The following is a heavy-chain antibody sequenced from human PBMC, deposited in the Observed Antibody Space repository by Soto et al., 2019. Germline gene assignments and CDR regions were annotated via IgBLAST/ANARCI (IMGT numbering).Heavy chain of an antibody. V-gene: IGHV3-64D*08. CDR2: ISSNGGST. D-gene: IGHD3-3*01. J-gene: IGHJ6*02. CDR1: GFTFSSYA. Sequence: PGGSLILSCSASGFTFSSYAMHWVRQAPGKGLEYVSAISSNGGSTYYADSVKGRFTISRDNSKNTLYLQMSSLRAEDTAVYYCVKDTYYDFWSGYYPYYYYGMDVWGQGTTVTVSS. CDR3: VKDTYYDFWSGYYPYYYYGMDV.